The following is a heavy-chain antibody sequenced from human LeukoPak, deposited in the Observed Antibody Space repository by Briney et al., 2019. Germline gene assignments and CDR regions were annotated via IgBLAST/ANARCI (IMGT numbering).Heavy chain of an antibody. V-gene: IGHV3-7*01. CDR2: IKQDGSEK. CDR1: GFTFSSYW. D-gene: IGHD6-13*01. CDR3: ARDRPLLAAAGPPPIEY. Sequence: PGGSLRLSCAASGFTFSSYWMSWVRQAPGKGLEWVANIKQDGSEKYYVDSVKGRFTISRGNAKNSLYLQMNSLRAEDTAVYYCARDRPLLAAAGPPPIEYWGQGTLVTVSS. J-gene: IGHJ4*02.